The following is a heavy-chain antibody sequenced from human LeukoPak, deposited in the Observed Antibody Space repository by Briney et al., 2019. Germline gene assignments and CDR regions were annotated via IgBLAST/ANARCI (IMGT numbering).Heavy chain of an antibody. CDR3: AKDRAPLCSSTTCYFFDY. CDR1: GFTFTSYG. Sequence: GGSLRLSCAVFGFTFTSYGIHWVRQAPGKGLEWVAFIRFDGSNKYYADSVKGRFTISRDNSKNTLYLQMNSLRAEDTAVYYRAKDRAPLCSSTTCYFFDYWGQGTLVTVSS. D-gene: IGHD2-2*01. CDR2: IRFDGSNK. V-gene: IGHV3-30*02. J-gene: IGHJ4*02.